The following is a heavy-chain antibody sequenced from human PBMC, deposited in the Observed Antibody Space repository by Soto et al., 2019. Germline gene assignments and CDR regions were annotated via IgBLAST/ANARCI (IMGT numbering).Heavy chain of an antibody. CDR2: INHSGST. CDR1: GGSFSGYY. CDR3: ASRTAEYFQH. J-gene: IGHJ1*01. V-gene: IGHV4-34*01. Sequence: SETLSLTCAVYGGSFSGYYWSWIRQPPGKGLEWIGEINHSGSTNYNPSLKSRVTISVDTSKNQFSLKLSSVTAADTAVYYCASRTAEYFQHWGQGTLVTVSS.